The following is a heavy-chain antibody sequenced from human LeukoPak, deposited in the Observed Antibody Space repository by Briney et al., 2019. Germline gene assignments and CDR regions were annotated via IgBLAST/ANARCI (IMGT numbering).Heavy chain of an antibody. Sequence: GGSLRLSCAASGFTFSTYSMSWVRQAPGKGPQWVSSISGSGASTYSADSVKGRFTISRDNSKNTLYLQMSSLRAEDTAAYYCAKAISEYGGYDHYFYSWGQGTLVTVSS. CDR2: ISGSGAST. V-gene: IGHV3-23*01. CDR1: GFTFSTYS. D-gene: IGHD5-12*01. CDR3: AKAISEYGGYDHYFYS. J-gene: IGHJ4*02.